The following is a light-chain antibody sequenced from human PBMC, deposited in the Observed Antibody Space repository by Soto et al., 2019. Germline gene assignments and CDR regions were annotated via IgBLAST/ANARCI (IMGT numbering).Light chain of an antibody. J-gene: IGKJ2*01. CDR2: LAS. V-gene: IGKV2-28*01. Sequence: DIVMTQSPISLPVTPGEPASISCRSSQSILHNNGYNYLEWYLQKPGQSPQLLIHLASIRASGVPDRFSGSGTGTDFTLKISRVEGEDVEVYYCMQARPHPPYTFGKGTKWEL. CDR3: MQARPHPPYT. CDR1: QSILHNNGYNY.